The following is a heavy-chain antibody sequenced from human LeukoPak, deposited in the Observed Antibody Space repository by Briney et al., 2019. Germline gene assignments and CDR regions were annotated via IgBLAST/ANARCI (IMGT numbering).Heavy chain of an antibody. CDR3: ARVLFGVAIPYYFDS. J-gene: IGHJ4*02. Sequence: SQTLSLTCTVSGGSLSSGGYYWSWIRQHPGKGLGWIGYISYSGSTYYNPSLKSRVTISVDTSKSQFSLKLSSVTAADTAVYYCARVLFGVAIPYYFDSWGQGTLVTVSS. CDR2: ISYSGST. D-gene: IGHD3-3*01. V-gene: IGHV4-31*03. CDR1: GGSLSSGGYY.